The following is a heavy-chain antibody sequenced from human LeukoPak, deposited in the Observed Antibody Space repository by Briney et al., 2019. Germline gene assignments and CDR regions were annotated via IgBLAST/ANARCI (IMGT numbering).Heavy chain of an antibody. CDR2: IIPILGIA. J-gene: IGHJ3*02. CDR3: ARVVVAAAAGAFDI. Sequence: SVKVSCKASGGTFSSYTISWVRQAPGQGLEWMGRIIPILGIANYAQKFQGRVTITADKSTSTAYMELSSLRSEDTAVYYCARVVVAAAAGAFDIWGQGTMVTVSS. CDR1: GGTFSSYT. V-gene: IGHV1-69*02. D-gene: IGHD2-15*01.